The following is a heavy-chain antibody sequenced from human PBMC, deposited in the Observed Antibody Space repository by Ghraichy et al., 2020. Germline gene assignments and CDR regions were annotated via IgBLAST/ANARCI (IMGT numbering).Heavy chain of an antibody. CDR3: ARGAVNSHEYQYYYHMDV. CDR1: GGSFSASH. J-gene: IGHJ6*02. D-gene: IGHD3-10*01. CDR2: INQSGGT. Sequence: SETLSLTCAVYGGSFSASHWSWIRQSPGKGLEWIGEINQSGGTKYNPSLESRVRISIGALKNQFFLNLGFVTAADTAVYYCARGAVNSHEYQYYYHMDVWGQGTTVIVS. V-gene: IGHV4-34*01.